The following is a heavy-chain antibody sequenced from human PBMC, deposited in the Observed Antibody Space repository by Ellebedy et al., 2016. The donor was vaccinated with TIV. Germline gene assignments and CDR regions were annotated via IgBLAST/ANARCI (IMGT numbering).Heavy chain of an antibody. D-gene: IGHD6-19*01. CDR1: GGSISSSSHY. V-gene: IGHV4-39*07. CDR3: ARLPLLETSSGCIDC. CDR2: IHYRGST. Sequence: MPSETLSLTCTVSGGSISSSSHYWGWIRQPPGKGLEWIGRIHYRGSTYYNPSLTNRVAILVDTSQSQFSLRLRSVTAADTAVYDCARLPLLETSSGCIDCWGQGTLVTVSS. J-gene: IGHJ4*02.